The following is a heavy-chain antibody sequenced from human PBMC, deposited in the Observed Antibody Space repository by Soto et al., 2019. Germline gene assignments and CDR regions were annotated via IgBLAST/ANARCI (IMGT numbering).Heavy chain of an antibody. V-gene: IGHV1-18*01. CDR2: ISPFNGHT. J-gene: IGHJ4*02. CDR3: ARDVPYSSSWLIGGDY. CDR1: GYTFIHFG. Sequence: ASVKVSCKTSGYTFIHFGTSWVRQAPGQGLEWMGWISPFNGHTHYAQTLQGRVTLTTDTSTSTAYMELRSLRSDDTAVYYCARDVPYSSSWLIGGDYWGQGTLVTVSS. D-gene: IGHD6-13*01.